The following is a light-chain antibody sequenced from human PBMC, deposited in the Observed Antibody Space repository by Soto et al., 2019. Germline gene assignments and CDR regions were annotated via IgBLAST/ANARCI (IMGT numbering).Light chain of an antibody. CDR1: QSVSRY. Sequence: EIVLTQSPATLSLSPGERATLSCRASQSVSRYLAWYQQKPGQAPRLLIYDASNRATGIPARFSGSGSGTDFTLTISSLEPEYFAVYYCQQRSDWPSTCGGGTKVQIK. J-gene: IGKJ4*01. V-gene: IGKV3-11*01. CDR3: QQRSDWPST. CDR2: DAS.